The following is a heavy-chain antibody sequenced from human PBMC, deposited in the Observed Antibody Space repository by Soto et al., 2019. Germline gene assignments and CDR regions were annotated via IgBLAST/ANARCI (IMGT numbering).Heavy chain of an antibody. D-gene: IGHD2-15*01. CDR3: ARDLRGRRSGRFDP. Sequence: QVQLQESGPGLVKPSQTLSLTCTLSGDPITSGGFFWTWIRQHPAKGLEWIGYIYYTGVTYYNPSLRSRATISVDTSKTQFSLNLSSVTAADTAMSYCARDLRGRRSGRFDPWGQGTLVTVS. J-gene: IGHJ5*02. CDR1: GDPITSGGFF. CDR2: IYYTGVT. V-gene: IGHV4-31*03.